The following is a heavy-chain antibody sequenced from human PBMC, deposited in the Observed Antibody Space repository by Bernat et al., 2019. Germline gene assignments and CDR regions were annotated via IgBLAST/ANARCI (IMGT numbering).Heavy chain of an antibody. V-gene: IGHV3-7*03. CDR3: ARDPNYAALDI. J-gene: IGHJ3*02. CDR1: GFTFSTSW. CDR2: INIDGTQI. D-gene: IGHD5-24*01. Sequence: EVHLVESGGGLVQPGGSLRLSCAASGFTFSTSWMAWVRQAPGKGLEWVANINIDGTQIYYVDSVRGRFTMSRDNVKNSLYLQMSSLRAEDTAVYYCARDPNYAALDIWGQGTMVTVSS.